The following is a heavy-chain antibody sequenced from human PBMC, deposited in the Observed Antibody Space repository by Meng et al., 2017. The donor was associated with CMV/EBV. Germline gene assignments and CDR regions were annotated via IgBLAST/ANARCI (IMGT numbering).Heavy chain of an antibody. Sequence: SAKVSCKASGGTFSSYAISWVRQAPGQGPEWMGGIIPILGIANYAQKFQGRVTITADKSTSTAYMELSSLRSEDTAVYYCARGGIPLNIVVVPAAIKGGAFDIWGQGTMVTVSS. V-gene: IGHV1-69*10. D-gene: IGHD2-2*01. J-gene: IGHJ3*02. CDR3: ARGGIPLNIVVVPAAIKGGAFDI. CDR1: GGTFSSYA. CDR2: IIPILGIA.